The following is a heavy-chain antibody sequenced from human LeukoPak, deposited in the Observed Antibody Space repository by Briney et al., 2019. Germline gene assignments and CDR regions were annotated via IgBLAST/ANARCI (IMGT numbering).Heavy chain of an antibody. CDR2: IYYSGST. CDR1: GGSISSSSYY. J-gene: IGHJ3*02. Sequence: SETLTLTCTVSGGSISSSSYYWGWIRQPPGKGLEWIGYIYYSGSTNYNPSLKSRVTISVDTSKNQFSLKLSSVTAADTAVYYCARDSYYYDSSGYYYRAFDIWGQGTMVTVSS. CDR3: ARDSYYYDSSGYYYRAFDI. D-gene: IGHD3-22*01. V-gene: IGHV4-61*05.